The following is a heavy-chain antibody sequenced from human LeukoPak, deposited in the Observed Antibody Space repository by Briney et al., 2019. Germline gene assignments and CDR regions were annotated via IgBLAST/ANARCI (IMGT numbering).Heavy chain of an antibody. CDR1: GGSIGSYY. D-gene: IGHD1-26*01. CDR3: ARAPSGSMGMNYFDY. CDR2: IYYSGST. Sequence: SETLSLTCTVSGGSIGSYYWSWIREPPGKGLEWIGYIYYSGSTNYNPSLKSRVTISVDTSKNRFSLKLSSVTAADTAVYYCARAPSGSMGMNYFDYWGQGTLVTVSS. J-gene: IGHJ4*02. V-gene: IGHV4-59*01.